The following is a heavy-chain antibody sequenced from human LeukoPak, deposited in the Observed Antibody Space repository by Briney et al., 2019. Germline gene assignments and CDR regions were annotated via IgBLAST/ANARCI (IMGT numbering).Heavy chain of an antibody. CDR1: GYTLTELS. Sequence: ASVKVSCKVSGYTLTELSMHWVRQAPGKGLEWMGGFDPEDGETIYAQKFQGRVTMTEDTSTDTAYMELNSLKTEDTAVYYCTSRTLSGSYSDYWGQGTLVTVSS. V-gene: IGHV1-24*01. CDR2: FDPEDGET. J-gene: IGHJ4*02. D-gene: IGHD1-26*01. CDR3: TSRTLSGSYSDY.